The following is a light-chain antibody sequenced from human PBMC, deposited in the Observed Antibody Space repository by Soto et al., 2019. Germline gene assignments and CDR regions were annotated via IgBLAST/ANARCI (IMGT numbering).Light chain of an antibody. CDR3: QQRSDWPFT. Sequence: EIVLTQSPATLSLSPGERATLSCRASQSVSSYLAWYQQKPGQAPRLLIYDASNSSTGIPARFSGSGSGTDFTLAISSLEPDDFAVYYCQQRSDWPFTFGGGTKVQIK. CDR1: QSVSSY. V-gene: IGKV3-11*01. J-gene: IGKJ4*01. CDR2: DAS.